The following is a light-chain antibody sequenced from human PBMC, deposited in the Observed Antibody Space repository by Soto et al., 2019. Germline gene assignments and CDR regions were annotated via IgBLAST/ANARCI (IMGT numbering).Light chain of an antibody. CDR2: TAS. Sequence: DIQMTQSPSSLSASVGDRVTITCRASQNIKKYLNWYQQKPGKAPNLLIYTASSLQVGLPSRFSGSGSGTDFTLTISSLQPEDSAIYYCQQSFGTPLTFGGGTKVDIK. CDR1: QNIKKY. J-gene: IGKJ4*01. CDR3: QQSFGTPLT. V-gene: IGKV1-39*01.